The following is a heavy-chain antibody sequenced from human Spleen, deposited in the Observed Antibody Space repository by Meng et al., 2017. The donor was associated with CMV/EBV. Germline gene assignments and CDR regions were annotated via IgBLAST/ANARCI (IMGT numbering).Heavy chain of an antibody. D-gene: IGHD3-3*01. Sequence: ESLKISCTVSGGSINSTDNYWGWIRQPPGKGLEWIGSLYYSGRTYYNRSLKSRVTISVDTSKNQCSLKVSSVTAADTAVYFCVRDKFGVVTTWGQGTLVTVSS. CDR2: LYYSGRT. V-gene: IGHV4-39*07. CDR1: GGSINSTDNY. CDR3: VRDKFGVVTT. J-gene: IGHJ5*02.